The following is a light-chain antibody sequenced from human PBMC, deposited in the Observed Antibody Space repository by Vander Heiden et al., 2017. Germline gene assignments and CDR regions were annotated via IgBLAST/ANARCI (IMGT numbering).Light chain of an antibody. J-gene: IGKJ2*01. Sequence: ATLSCRASQSVTNYLAWYQQKPGLAPRLLIYDASSRATGIPARFSATGSGTDFTLTISSLEPEDVAVYYCQQRSNWPPYTFGQGTKVEIK. V-gene: IGKV3-11*01. CDR3: QQRSNWPPYT. CDR1: QSVTNY. CDR2: DAS.